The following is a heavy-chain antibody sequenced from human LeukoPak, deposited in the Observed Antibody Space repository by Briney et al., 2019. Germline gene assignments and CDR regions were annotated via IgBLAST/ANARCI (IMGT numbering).Heavy chain of an antibody. CDR1: GFNFDDYG. CDR3: AKYLGQWLDFFDY. CDR2: INWNGGSS. J-gene: IGHJ4*02. Sequence: GGSLRLSCAASGFNFDDYGMSWVRQVPGKGLEWVSGINWNGGSSGYADSVKGRFTISRDNAKNSLYLLMNSLRAEDTAVYYCAKYLGQWLDFFDYWGQGTLVTVSS. V-gene: IGHV3-20*04. D-gene: IGHD6-19*01.